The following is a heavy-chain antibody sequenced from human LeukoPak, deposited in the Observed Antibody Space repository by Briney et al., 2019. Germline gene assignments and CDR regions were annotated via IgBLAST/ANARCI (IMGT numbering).Heavy chain of an antibody. CDR1: GGSISSYY. V-gene: IGHV4-59*01. D-gene: IGHD4-23*01. CDR2: IHYSGTT. Sequence: SETLSLTCTVSGGSISSYYWSWIRQPPGKGLEWIGYIHYSGTTNYNPSLKSRVTISVDTSKNQFSLKLSSVTAADTAVYFCARGGGYYYYYYYMDVWGKGTTVTVSS. CDR3: ARGGGYYYYYYYMDV. J-gene: IGHJ6*03.